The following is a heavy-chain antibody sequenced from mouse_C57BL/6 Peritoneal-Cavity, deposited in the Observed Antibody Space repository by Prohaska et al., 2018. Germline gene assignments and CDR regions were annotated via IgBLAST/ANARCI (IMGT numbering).Heavy chain of an antibody. CDR2: IDPSDSYT. D-gene: IGHD1-1*01. CDR1: GYTFTSYW. Sequence: QVQLQQPVSELVKPGASVKLSCKASGYTFTSYWMQWVKQRPGQGLEWIGEIDPSDSYTNYNQKFKGKATLTVDTSSSTAYMQLSSLTSEDSAVYYCARVLRDYFDYWGQGTTLTVSS. V-gene: IGHV1-50*01. J-gene: IGHJ2*01. CDR3: ARVLRDYFDY.